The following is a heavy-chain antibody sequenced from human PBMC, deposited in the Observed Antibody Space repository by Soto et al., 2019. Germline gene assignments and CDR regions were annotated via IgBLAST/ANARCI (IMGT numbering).Heavy chain of an antibody. CDR1: GFSFSNYA. Sequence: EVPLLESGGGLVQPGGSLRLSCAASGFSFSNYAMDWVRQAPGKGLEWVSSLTPSGDRTYYACSVKGRFTISRDNPKNLLDLHMDSLRADESAVSYCVTERDPESYGLDSCGQGTLVTVSA. CDR3: VTERDPESYGLDS. J-gene: IGHJ4*02. V-gene: IGHV3-23*01. CDR2: LTPSGDRT. D-gene: IGHD1-26*01.